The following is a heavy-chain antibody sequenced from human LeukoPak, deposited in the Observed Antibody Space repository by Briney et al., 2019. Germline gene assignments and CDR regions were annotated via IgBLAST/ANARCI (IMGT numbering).Heavy chain of an antibody. Sequence: PSETLSLTCTVSGDSINNYYWSWIRQPPGKGLEYIGYNYYSGSTNYNPSLKSRVTMSVDTSKNQFSLKLSSVTVADTAVYYCARPYYYGSGNYYNWYLDLWGRGTLVTVSS. CDR3: ARPYYYGSGNYYNWYLDL. CDR2: NYYSGST. D-gene: IGHD3-10*01. CDR1: GDSINNYY. V-gene: IGHV4-59*01. J-gene: IGHJ2*01.